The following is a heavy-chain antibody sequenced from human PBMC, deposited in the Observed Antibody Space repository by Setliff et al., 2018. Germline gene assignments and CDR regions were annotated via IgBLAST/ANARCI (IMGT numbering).Heavy chain of an antibody. CDR3: ARSGSYRVDY. Sequence: LRLSCAASGFTFSSYSMNWVRQAPGKGLEWVSSISSSGNTICYADSVRGRFTISRDNARNSLYLEMNSLRADDTAVYYCARSGSYRVDYWGQGTLVTVSS. J-gene: IGHJ4*02. D-gene: IGHD1-26*01. V-gene: IGHV3-48*01. CDR2: ISSSGNTI. CDR1: GFTFSSYS.